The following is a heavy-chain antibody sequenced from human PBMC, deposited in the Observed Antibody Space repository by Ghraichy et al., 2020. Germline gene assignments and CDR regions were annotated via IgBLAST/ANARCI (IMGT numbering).Heavy chain of an antibody. CDR2: IKQDGTEK. J-gene: IGHJ4*02. Sequence: GGSLRLSCAASGFTFSYYWMSWVRQAPGKGLEWVANIKQDGTEKYYVDSVKGRFTISRDNAKNLLYLEMNSLRAEDSGVYYCAWYYFDYWGQGTLVTVSS. V-gene: IGHV3-7*03. CDR1: GFTFSYYW. CDR3: AWYYFDY.